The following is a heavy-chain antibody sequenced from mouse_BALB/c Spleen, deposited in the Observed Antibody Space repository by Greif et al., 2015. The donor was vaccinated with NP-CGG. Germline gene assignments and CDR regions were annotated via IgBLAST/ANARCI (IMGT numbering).Heavy chain of an antibody. D-gene: IGHD4-1*01. Sequence: SGAELMKPGASVKISCKATGYTFSSYWIEWVKQRPGHGLEWIGEILPGSGSTNYNEKFKGKATFTADTSSNTAYMQLSSLTYEDSAVYYCAKPLTGLYAMDYWGQGTSVTVSS. J-gene: IGHJ4*01. CDR1: GYTFSSYW. CDR2: ILPGSGST. V-gene: IGHV1-9*01. CDR3: AKPLTGLYAMDY.